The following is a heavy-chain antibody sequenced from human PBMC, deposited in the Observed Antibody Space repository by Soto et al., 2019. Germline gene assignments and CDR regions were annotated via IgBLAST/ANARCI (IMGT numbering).Heavy chain of an antibody. CDR1: GFTFSSHN. V-gene: IGHV3-21*02. Sequence: EVQLVESGGGLVKPGGSLRLSCAASGFTFSSHNIYWFRQPPGKGLEWVSSIGTSDGSTFYADSVRGRFTISKDNAKNSVYLQMDSLRAEDTVRYHCGRELSIMSRANNWGQGTLVTVSS. D-gene: IGHD3-16*01. J-gene: IGHJ4*02. CDR3: GRELSIMSRANN. CDR2: IGTSDGST.